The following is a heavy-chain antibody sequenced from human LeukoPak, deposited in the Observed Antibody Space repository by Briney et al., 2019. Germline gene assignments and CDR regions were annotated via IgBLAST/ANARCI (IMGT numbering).Heavy chain of an antibody. CDR1: GGSISSYY. D-gene: IGHD3-10*01. J-gene: IGHJ4*02. CDR2: IYYSGST. Sequence: SETLSLTCTVSGGSISSYYWSWIRQPPGKGLEWIGYIYYSGSTNYNPSLKSRVTISVDTSKNQFSLKLSSVTAADTAVYYCARHLKEGYYGSGSYFSTPGPYDYWGQGTLVTVSS. V-gene: IGHV4-59*08. CDR3: ARHLKEGYYGSGSYFSTPGPYDY.